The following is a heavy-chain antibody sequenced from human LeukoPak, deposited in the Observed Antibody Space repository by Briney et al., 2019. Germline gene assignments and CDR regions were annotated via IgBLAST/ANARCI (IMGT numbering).Heavy chain of an antibody. Sequence: GGSLRLSCAASGFTVSSNYMSWVRQAPGKGLEWVSVIYSGGSTYYADSVKGRFTISRDNSKNTLYLQMNSLRAEDTAVYYCARILQTYTAIVSGAFDIWGQGTMVTVSS. V-gene: IGHV3-66*01. CDR3: ARILQTYTAIVSGAFDI. D-gene: IGHD5-18*01. CDR2: IYSGGST. CDR1: GFTVSSNY. J-gene: IGHJ3*02.